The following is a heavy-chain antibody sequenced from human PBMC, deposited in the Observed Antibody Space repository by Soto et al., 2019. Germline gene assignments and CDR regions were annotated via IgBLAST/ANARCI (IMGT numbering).Heavy chain of an antibody. CDR1: GGTFSSYA. D-gene: IGHD3-22*01. CDR3: ARPGETMIIDTYGMDV. CDR2: IIPRFGTG. V-gene: IGHV1-69*01. Sequence: QVQLVQSGAEVKKPGSSVKVSCKASGGTFSSYAISWVRQAPGQGLEWMGGIIPRFGTGNYAQKFQGRVTITADESTSTDYMELSSLRSDDTAVYYCARPGETMIIDTYGMDVWGQGTTVTVSS. J-gene: IGHJ6*02.